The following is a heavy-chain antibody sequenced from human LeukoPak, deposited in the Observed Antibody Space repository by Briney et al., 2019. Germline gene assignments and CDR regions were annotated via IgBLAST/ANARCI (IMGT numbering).Heavy chain of an antibody. J-gene: IGHJ4*02. D-gene: IGHD3-9*01. CDR1: GFTFSSYA. CDR2: ILYDGSNK. CDR3: ARVSGLTGYYLTFDY. Sequence: GRSLRLSCAASGFTFSSYAMHWVRQAPGKGLEWVAVILYDGSNKYYADSVKGRFTISRDNSKNTLYLQMNSLRAEDTAVYYCARVSGLTGYYLTFDYWGQGTLVTVSS. V-gene: IGHV3-30-3*01.